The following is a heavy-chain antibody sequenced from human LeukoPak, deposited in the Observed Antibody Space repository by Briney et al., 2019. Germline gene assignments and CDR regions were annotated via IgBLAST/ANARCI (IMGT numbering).Heavy chain of an antibody. CDR3: AMAAQQQLVYWGFDY. Sequence: ASVKVPCKASGYTFTSYGISWVRQAPGQGLEWMGWISAYNGNTNYAQKLQGRVTMTTDTSTSTAYMELRSLRSDDTAVYYCAMAAQQQLVYWGFDYWGQGTLVTVSS. J-gene: IGHJ4*02. CDR1: GYTFTSYG. V-gene: IGHV1-18*01. D-gene: IGHD6-13*01. CDR2: ISAYNGNT.